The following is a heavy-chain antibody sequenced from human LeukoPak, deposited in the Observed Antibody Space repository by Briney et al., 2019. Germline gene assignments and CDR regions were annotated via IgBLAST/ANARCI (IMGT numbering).Heavy chain of an antibody. CDR1: GFTFSSYG. Sequence: PGGSLRLSCAASGFTFSSYGMHWVRQAPGKGLEWVAVISHDGSNEYYADSVKGRFTISRDNSKNTLYLQMNSLSAEDTAVYYCAQGGFSSGWFGYWGQGTLVTVSS. D-gene: IGHD6-19*01. CDR3: AQGGFSSGWFGY. CDR2: ISHDGSNE. V-gene: IGHV3-30*18. J-gene: IGHJ4*02.